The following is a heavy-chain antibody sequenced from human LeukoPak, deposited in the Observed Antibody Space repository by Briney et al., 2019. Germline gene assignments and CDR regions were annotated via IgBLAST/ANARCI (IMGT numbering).Heavy chain of an antibody. D-gene: IGHD2-2*01. CDR2: ILGGAGST. V-gene: IGHV3-23*01. CDR3: AHGSMYQLDY. CDR1: GFTFSSYA. J-gene: IGHJ4*02. Sequence: GGSLRLSCAASGFTFSSYAMHWVRQAPGKGLEWVSGILGGAGSTYYADSVKGRFTISRDNSKATLYLQMNSLRAEDTAVYYCAHGSMYQLDYWGQGTLVTVSS.